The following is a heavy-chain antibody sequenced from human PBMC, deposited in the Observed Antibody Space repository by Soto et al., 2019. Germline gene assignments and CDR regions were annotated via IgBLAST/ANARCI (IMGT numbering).Heavy chain of an antibody. Sequence: ASVKVSCKASGYTFTSYGISWVRQAPGQGLEWMGWISAYNGNTNYAQKLQGRVTMTTDRSTGTAYMELRSLRSDDAAVYYCARDRLWDYGDYGIDYWGQGTLVTVSS. CDR3: ARDRLWDYGDYGIDY. J-gene: IGHJ4*02. D-gene: IGHD4-17*01. CDR1: GYTFTSYG. V-gene: IGHV1-18*01. CDR2: ISAYNGNT.